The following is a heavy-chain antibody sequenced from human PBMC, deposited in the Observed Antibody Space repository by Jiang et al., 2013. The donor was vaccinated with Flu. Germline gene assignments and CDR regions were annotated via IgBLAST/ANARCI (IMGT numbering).Heavy chain of an antibody. CDR2: IYPGDSDT. J-gene: IGHJ4*02. CDR3: ARLQAYYDFWSGAFDY. D-gene: IGHD3-3*01. CDR1: GYTFTTSW. V-gene: IGHV5-51*01. Sequence: SLKISCKGSGYTFTTSWIGWVRQMPGKGLEWMGIIYPGDSDTRYSPSFQGQVTFSADKSISTAYLQWSSLKASDTAIYYCARLQAYYDFWSGAFDYWGQGTPVTVSS.